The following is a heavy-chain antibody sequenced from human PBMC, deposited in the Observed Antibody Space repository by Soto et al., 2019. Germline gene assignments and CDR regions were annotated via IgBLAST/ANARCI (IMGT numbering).Heavy chain of an antibody. Sequence: SETLSLTCSVSGDSINSDKYYWGWIRQPPGKGLEWIGSIYFRGNTYYNPSLQTRVTISLDKSKSQFSLKLNSVTAADSAVYFCARLEGLATISYYFDFCGQGALVTGSA. CDR2: IYFRGNT. CDR3: ARLEGLATISYYFDF. J-gene: IGHJ4*02. V-gene: IGHV4-39*01. CDR1: GDSINSDKYY. D-gene: IGHD3-9*01.